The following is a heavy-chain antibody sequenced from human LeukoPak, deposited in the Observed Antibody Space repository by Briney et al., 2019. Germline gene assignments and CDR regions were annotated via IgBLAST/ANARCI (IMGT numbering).Heavy chain of an antibody. D-gene: IGHD4-17*01. CDR1: GYTFTSYY. J-gene: IGHJ5*02. CDR2: INPSGGST. Sequence: GASVKVSCKASGYTFTSYYMHWVRQAPGQGLEWMGIINPSGGSTSYAQKFQGRVTMTRNTSISTAYMELSSLRSEDTAVYYCVRSVRSLGGNWFDPWGQGTLVTVSS. V-gene: IGHV1-46*01. CDR3: VRSVRSLGGNWFDP.